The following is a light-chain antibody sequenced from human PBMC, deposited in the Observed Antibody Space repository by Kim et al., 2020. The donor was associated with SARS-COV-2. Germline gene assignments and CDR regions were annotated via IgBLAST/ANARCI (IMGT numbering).Light chain of an antibody. CDR1: QSISRW. Sequence: ATLSAFVRDRVNITCRASQSISRWLAWYQQKPGKAPNLLISDASNLETGVPSRFRGSGSGTEFTLTITSLQPDDFATYYCQHRGAFGQGTKVDIK. V-gene: IGKV1-5*01. CDR2: DAS. J-gene: IGKJ1*01. CDR3: QHRGA.